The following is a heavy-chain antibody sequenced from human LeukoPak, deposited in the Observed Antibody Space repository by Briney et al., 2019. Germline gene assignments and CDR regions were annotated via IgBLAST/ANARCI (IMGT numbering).Heavy chain of an antibody. V-gene: IGHV4-59*08. J-gene: IGHJ4*02. Sequence: SETLSLTCTVSGGSISSYYWSWIRQPPGKGLEWIGHITYFGNTDYNPSLKSRVTISVDTAKNQFSLRLSSVTAADTAMYYCATLTTVVTAYYFDYWGQGTLVTVSS. CDR1: GGSISSYY. D-gene: IGHD4-23*01. CDR3: ATLTTVVTAYYFDY. CDR2: ITYFGNT.